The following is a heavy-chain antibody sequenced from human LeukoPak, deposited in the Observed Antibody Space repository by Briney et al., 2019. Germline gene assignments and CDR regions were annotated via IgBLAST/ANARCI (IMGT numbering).Heavy chain of an antibody. V-gene: IGHV5-51*03. D-gene: IGHD3-22*01. CDR1: GYSFTSYW. J-gene: IGHJ5*02. CDR3: ARVYYYDSSGNGWFDP. Sequence: KPGESLKISCKGSGYSFTSYWIGWVRQMPGKGLEWMGIIYPGDSDTRYSPSFQGQVTISADKSISTAYLQWSSLTASDTAMYYCARVYYYDSSGNGWFDPWGQGTLVTVSS. CDR2: IYPGDSDT.